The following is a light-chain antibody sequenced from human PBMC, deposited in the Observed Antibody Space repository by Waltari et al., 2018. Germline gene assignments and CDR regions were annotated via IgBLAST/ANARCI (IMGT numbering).Light chain of an antibody. CDR3: HQYSSFSQT. Sequence: IQMTQSPSTLSASVGDRVTITCRPSQTVSTWLAWYQQKPGKAPKLLIYKTSILESGVPSRFSGSGSGTDFTLTISRLQPDDFATYFCHQYSSFSQTFGQGTRVEVK. CDR1: QTVSTW. CDR2: KTS. J-gene: IGKJ1*01. V-gene: IGKV1-5*03.